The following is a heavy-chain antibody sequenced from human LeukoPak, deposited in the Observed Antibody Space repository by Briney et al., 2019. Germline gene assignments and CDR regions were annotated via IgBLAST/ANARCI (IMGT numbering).Heavy chain of an antibody. V-gene: IGHV3-30-3*01. CDR1: GFTFSSYA. J-gene: IGHJ4*02. CDR3: ARTFWSGYLKGSYFDY. D-gene: IGHD3-3*01. CDR2: ISYDGSNK. Sequence: PGGSLRLSCVASGFTFSSYAMHWVRQAPGKGLEWVAVISYDGSNKYYADSVKGRFTISRDNSKNTLYLQMNSLRAEDTAVYYCARTFWSGYLKGSYFDYWGQGTLVPVSS.